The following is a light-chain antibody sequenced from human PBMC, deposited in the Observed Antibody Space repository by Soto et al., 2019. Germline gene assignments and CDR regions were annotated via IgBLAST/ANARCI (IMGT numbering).Light chain of an antibody. CDR3: QQRNNWPPSFT. Sequence: EIVLTQSPATLSLSPGERATLSCRASQSISGYLTWYQQKPDQAPRPLIYAASNRAPGIPARFSGSGSGTAFTLPISSLEPADYAVYYCQQRNNWPPSFTFGPGTKVDVK. CDR1: QSISGY. V-gene: IGKV3-11*01. J-gene: IGKJ3*01. CDR2: AAS.